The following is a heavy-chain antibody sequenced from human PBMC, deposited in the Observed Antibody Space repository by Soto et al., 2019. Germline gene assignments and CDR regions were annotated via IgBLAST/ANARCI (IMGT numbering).Heavy chain of an antibody. Sequence: GESLRLSCAASGFTFSNAWMSWVRQAPGKGLEWVGRIKSKTDGGTTDYAAPVKGRFTISRDDSKNTLYLQMNSLKTEDTAVYYCTTYAGHYDFWSGYYDSYYYYYMDVWGKGTTVTVSS. J-gene: IGHJ6*03. CDR1: GFTFSNAW. V-gene: IGHV3-15*01. CDR2: IKSKTDGGTT. CDR3: TTYAGHYDFWSGYYDSYYYYYMDV. D-gene: IGHD3-3*01.